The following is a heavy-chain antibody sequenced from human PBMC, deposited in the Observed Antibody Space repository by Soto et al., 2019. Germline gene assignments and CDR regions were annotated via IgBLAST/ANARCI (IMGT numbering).Heavy chain of an antibody. CDR1: GFTFDDYA. Sequence: EVQLVESGGGLVQPGRSLRLSCAASGFTFDDYAMHWVRQAPGKGLEWVSGISWDSGSIGYADSVKGRFTISRDNAKNSLYLQMNSLRAEDTALYYCAKDKGGIAVARTVHAFDIWGQGTMVTVSS. D-gene: IGHD6-19*01. CDR3: AKDKGGIAVARTVHAFDI. J-gene: IGHJ3*02. V-gene: IGHV3-9*01. CDR2: ISWDSGSI.